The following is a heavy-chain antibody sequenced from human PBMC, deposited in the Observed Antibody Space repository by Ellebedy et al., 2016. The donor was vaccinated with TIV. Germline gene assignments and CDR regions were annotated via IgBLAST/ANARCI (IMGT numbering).Heavy chain of an antibody. Sequence: GGSLRLSXAASGFTFSSYCMSWVRQAPGKGLEWVANIKQDGSEKYYVDSVKDRFTISRDNAKNSLYLQMNSLRAEDTAVYYCARLQMTTTFNWFDPWGQGTLVTVSS. V-gene: IGHV3-7*03. CDR3: ARLQMTTTFNWFDP. CDR2: IKQDGSEK. CDR1: GFTFSSYC. J-gene: IGHJ5*02. D-gene: IGHD4-17*01.